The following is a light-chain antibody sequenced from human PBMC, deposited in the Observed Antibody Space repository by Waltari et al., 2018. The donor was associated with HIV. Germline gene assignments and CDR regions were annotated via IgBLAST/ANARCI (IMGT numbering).Light chain of an antibody. CDR3: FSYRSSSTRV. CDR2: EVS. Sequence: LTQPHSVSESPGKTVTISCTGTNSDVGGYNYVSWYQQHPGKAPKLIIYEVSNRPSGISDRFSGAKSGNTASLTISGLQAEDEADYYCFSYRSSSTRVFGGGTKLTVL. V-gene: IGLV2-14*01. CDR1: NSDVGGYNY. J-gene: IGLJ3*02.